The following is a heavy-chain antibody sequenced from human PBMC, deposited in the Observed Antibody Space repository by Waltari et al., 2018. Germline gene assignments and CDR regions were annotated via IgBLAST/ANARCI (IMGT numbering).Heavy chain of an antibody. J-gene: IGHJ5*02. CDR1: GYTFTSYD. D-gene: IGHD2-8*01. V-gene: IGHV1-8*01. CDR2: MNPNSGNT. Sequence: QVQLVQSGAEVKKPGASVKVSCKASGYTFTSYDINWVRQATGQGLEWMGWMNPNSGNTGYAQKFQGRVTMTRNTSISTAYMELSSLRSEDTAVYYCARVSPKWCMLEAPRSCHWFDPWGQGTLVTVSS. CDR3: ARVSPKWCMLEAPRSCHWFDP.